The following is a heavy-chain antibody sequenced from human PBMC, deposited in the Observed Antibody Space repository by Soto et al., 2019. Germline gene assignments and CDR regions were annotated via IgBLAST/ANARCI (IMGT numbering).Heavy chain of an antibody. Sequence: PSETLSLTCTVSGGSISSGGYYWSWIRQHPGKGLEWIGYIYYSGSTYYNPSLKSRVTISVDTSKNQFSLKLSSVTAADTAVYYCARSHYDILTGYPYYFDYWGQGTLVTVSS. CDR1: GGSISSGGYY. J-gene: IGHJ4*02. CDR2: IYYSGST. V-gene: IGHV4-31*03. CDR3: ARSHYDILTGYPYYFDY. D-gene: IGHD3-9*01.